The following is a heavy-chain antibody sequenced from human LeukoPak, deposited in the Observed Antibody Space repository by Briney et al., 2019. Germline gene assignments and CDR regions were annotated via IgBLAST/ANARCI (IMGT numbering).Heavy chain of an antibody. CDR1: GSTFSSYS. D-gene: IGHD2/OR15-2a*01. J-gene: IGHJ4*02. V-gene: IGHV3-21*01. CDR3: ALSPVRDSGYFDY. CDR2: ISSSSYI. Sequence: PGGSLRLSCAASGSTFSSYSMNWVRQAPGKGLEWVSSISSSSYIYYADSVKGRFTISRGNAKNSLYLQMNSLRAEDTAVYYCALSPVRDSGYFDYWGQGTLVTVSS.